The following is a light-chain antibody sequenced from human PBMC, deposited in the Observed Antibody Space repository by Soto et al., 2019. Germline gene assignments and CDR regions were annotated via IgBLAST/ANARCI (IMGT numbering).Light chain of an antibody. V-gene: IGKV3-15*01. CDR2: GVS. Sequence: EIVMTQSPATLSVSLGERATLSCWASQSLDNNLAWYQQKPGQAPRRLIYGVSTRATGIPARFSAHASGTEFTLTISSLQSEDFALYFCQQYNHWPFTFGPGTKVDVK. J-gene: IGKJ3*01. CDR3: QQYNHWPFT. CDR1: QSLDNN.